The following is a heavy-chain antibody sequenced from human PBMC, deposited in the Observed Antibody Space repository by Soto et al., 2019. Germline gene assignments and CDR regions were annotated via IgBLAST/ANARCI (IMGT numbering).Heavy chain of an antibody. CDR3: ARDREYSSSSWFDD. J-gene: IGHJ4*02. Sequence: PCWCRRLPSAAEGCSLSRYCMNWCRQARGKGLESVSYISSSSSTIYYAASVKGGFTISRDNAKNSLYLQMNSLRDEDTSVYYCARDREYSSSSWFDDWAQGILVTVS. V-gene: IGHV3-48*02. D-gene: IGHD6-6*01. CDR1: GCSLSRYC. CDR2: ISSSSSTI.